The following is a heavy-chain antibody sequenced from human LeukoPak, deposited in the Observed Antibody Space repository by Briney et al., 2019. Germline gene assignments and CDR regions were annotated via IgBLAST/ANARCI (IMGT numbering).Heavy chain of an antibody. J-gene: IGHJ4*02. Sequence: HPGGSLRLSCAASGFTFSSYAMSWVRQAPGKGLEWVSAISGSGGSTYYADSVKGRFTISRDNSKNTLYLQMNSLRAEDTAVYYCAKDHYSPQMVRGVISDYWSQGTLVTVSS. V-gene: IGHV3-23*01. CDR1: GFTFSSYA. CDR2: ISGSGGST. D-gene: IGHD3-10*01. CDR3: AKDHYSPQMVRGVISDY.